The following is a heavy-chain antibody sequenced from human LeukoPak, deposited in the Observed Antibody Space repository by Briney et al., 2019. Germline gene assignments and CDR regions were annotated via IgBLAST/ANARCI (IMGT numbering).Heavy chain of an antibody. Sequence: GASVTVSCKASGYTFTSYAMHWVRQAPGQRLEWMGWINAGNGNTKYSQKFQGRVTITRDTSASTAYMELSSLRSEDTAVYSCARLGELLPIDYWGQGTLVTVSS. D-gene: IGHD3-10*01. J-gene: IGHJ4*02. V-gene: IGHV1-3*01. CDR1: GYTFTSYA. CDR3: ARLGELLPIDY. CDR2: INAGNGNT.